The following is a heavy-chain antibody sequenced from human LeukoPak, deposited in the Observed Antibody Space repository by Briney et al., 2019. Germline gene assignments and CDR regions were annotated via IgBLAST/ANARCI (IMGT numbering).Heavy chain of an antibody. CDR1: GFTFSSYG. D-gene: IGHD3-22*01. CDR3: ANSYDSSGYYYDY. CDR2: ISYDGSNK. V-gene: IGHV3-30*18. Sequence: GRSLRLSCAASGFTFSSYGMHWVRQAPGKGLEWVAVISYDGSNKYYADSVKGRFTISRDNSKKTLYLQMNSLRAEDTAVYYCANSYDSSGYYYDYWGQGTLVTVSS. J-gene: IGHJ4*02.